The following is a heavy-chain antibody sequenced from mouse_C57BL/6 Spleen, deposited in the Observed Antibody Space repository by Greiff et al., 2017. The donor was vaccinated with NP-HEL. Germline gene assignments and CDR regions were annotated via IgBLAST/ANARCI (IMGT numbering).Heavy chain of an antibody. V-gene: IGHV1-7*01. CDR2: INPSSGYT. CDR3: AKRVAPDD. Sequence: QVQLQQPGAELAKPGASVKLSCKASGYTFTSYWMHWVKQRPGQGLEWIGYINPSSGYTNYNQKFKDKATLTADKSSSTAYMQLSSLTYEDSAVNYCAKRVAPDDWGQGTTLTVSS. J-gene: IGHJ2*01. CDR1: GYTFTSYW.